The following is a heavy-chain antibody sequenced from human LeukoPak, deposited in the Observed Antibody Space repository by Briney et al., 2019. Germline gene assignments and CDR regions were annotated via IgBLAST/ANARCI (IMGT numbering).Heavy chain of an antibody. CDR2: INHSGST. CDR1: GGSFSGYY. CDR3: ARAGYYDSSGYYYWYIDY. V-gene: IGHV4-34*01. J-gene: IGHJ4*02. D-gene: IGHD3-22*01. Sequence: SETLSPTCAVYGGSFSGYYWSWIRQPPGKGLEWIGEINHSGSTNYNPSLKSRVTISVDTSKNQFSLKLSSVTAADTAVYYCARAGYYDSSGYYYWYIDYWGQGTLVTVSS.